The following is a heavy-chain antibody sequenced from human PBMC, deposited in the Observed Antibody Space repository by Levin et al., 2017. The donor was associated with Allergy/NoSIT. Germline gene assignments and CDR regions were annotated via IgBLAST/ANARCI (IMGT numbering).Heavy chain of an antibody. Sequence: SETLSLTCTVSGGSISSYYWSWIRQPPGKGLEWIGYIYYSGSTNYNPSLKSRVTISVDTSKNQFSLKLSSVTAADTAVYYCARDSESDLHPNPRWLNAFDIWGQGTMVTVSS. CDR2: IYYSGST. CDR3: ARDSESDLHPNPRWLNAFDI. CDR1: GGSISSYY. J-gene: IGHJ3*02. D-gene: IGHD6-19*01. V-gene: IGHV4-59*01.